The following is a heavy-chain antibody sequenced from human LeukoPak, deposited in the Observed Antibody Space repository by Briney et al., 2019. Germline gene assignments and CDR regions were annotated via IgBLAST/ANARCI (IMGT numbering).Heavy chain of an antibody. CDR2: IYYSGST. CDR3: ARLSGSWSNIDY. Sequence: SETLSLTCTVSGGSISSSSYYWGWIRQPPGKGLEWIGSIYYSGSTYYNPSLKSRVTISVDTSKNQFSLKLSSVTAADTAVYYCARLSGSWSNIDYWGQGTLVTVSS. V-gene: IGHV4-39*01. J-gene: IGHJ4*02. D-gene: IGHD6-13*01. CDR1: GGSISSSSYY.